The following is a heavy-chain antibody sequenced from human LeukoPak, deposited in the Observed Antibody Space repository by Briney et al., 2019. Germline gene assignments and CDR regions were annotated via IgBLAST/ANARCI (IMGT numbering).Heavy chain of an antibody. V-gene: IGHV3-20*04. Sequence: GGSLRLSCEASGFTLEDFGMSWVRQVPGKGLEWVAGINRNGDISCHADAVKGRFTISRDNAKNSLYLQMDSLGPEDTAVYYCARDPYSGAYGNDYYYYMDVWGKGTTVTISS. CDR2: INRNGDIS. CDR3: ARDPYSGAYGNDYYYYMDV. CDR1: GFTLEDFG. J-gene: IGHJ6*03. D-gene: IGHD1-26*01.